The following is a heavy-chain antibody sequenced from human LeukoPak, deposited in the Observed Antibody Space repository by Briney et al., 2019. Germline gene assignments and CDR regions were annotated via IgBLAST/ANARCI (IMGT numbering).Heavy chain of an antibody. J-gene: IGHJ4*02. CDR3: AKDSAFRYSSGCFDY. V-gene: IGHV3-23*01. CDR2: ISGSGGST. Sequence: PGGSLRLSCAASGFTFNNYAMSWVRQAPGKGLEWVSAISGSGGSTYYADSVKGRFTISRDNSKNTLYLQMNSLRAEDTAVYYCAKDSAFRYSSGCFDYWGQGTLVTVSS. D-gene: IGHD6-19*01. CDR1: GFTFNNYA.